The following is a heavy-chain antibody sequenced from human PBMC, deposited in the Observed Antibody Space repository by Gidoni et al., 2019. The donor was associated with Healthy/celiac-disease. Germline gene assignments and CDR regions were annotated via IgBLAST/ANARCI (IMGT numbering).Heavy chain of an antibody. D-gene: IGHD3-9*01. CDR2: IYYSGST. CDR3: ARGGTYDILIGYYLDY. V-gene: IGHV4-31*03. CDR1: GGSISSGGYY. J-gene: IGHJ4*02. Sequence: QVQLQESGPGLVKPSQTLSLTCTVSGGSISSGGYYWSWIRQHPGKGLEWIGYIYYSGSTYYNPSLKSRVTISVDTSKNQFSLKLSSVTAADTAVYYCARGGTYDILIGYYLDYWGQGTLVTVSS.